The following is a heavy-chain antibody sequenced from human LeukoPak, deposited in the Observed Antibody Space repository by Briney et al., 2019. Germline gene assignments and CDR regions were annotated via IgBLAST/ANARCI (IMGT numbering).Heavy chain of an antibody. CDR3: ARTYGDYYLRFLTFDY. CDR1: GGSISSYY. V-gene: IGHV4-59*01. J-gene: IGHJ4*02. CDR2: IYYSGSN. D-gene: IGHD4-17*01. Sequence: ASETLSLTCTVFGGSISSYYWSWIRQPPGKGLEWIGYIYYSGSNNYNPSLKSRVTISVDTAKSQFSLKLSSVTAADTAVYYCARTYGDYYLRFLTFDYWGQGTLVTVSS.